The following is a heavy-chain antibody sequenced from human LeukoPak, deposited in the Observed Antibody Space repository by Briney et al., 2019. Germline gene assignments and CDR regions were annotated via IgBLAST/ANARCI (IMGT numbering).Heavy chain of an antibody. CDR1: GGSISSGGYY. J-gene: IGHJ5*02. CDR3: ARGYYDFWSGYSRAGNWSDP. Sequence: NPSETLSLTCTVSGGSISSGGYYWSWIRQHPGKGLEWIGYIYYSGSTYYNPSLKSRVTISVDTSKNQFSLKLSSVTAADTAVYYCARGYYDFWSGYSRAGNWSDPWGQGTLVTVSS. D-gene: IGHD3-3*01. CDR2: IYYSGST. V-gene: IGHV4-31*03.